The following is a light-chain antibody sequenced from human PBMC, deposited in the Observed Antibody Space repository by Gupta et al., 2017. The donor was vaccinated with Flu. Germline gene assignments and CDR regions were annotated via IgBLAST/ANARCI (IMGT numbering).Light chain of an antibody. V-gene: IGLV1-51*02. CDR1: SSYVENHY. CDR2: YND. Sequence: KVTISSSGGSSYVENHYVSWYQQLPGAAPKHLIYYNDKRPSGIPERFSGTKSDTSATLATTVLQAGDGADYYCATWDSSLNAGVFGGGTKLTGL. J-gene: IGLJ2*01. CDR3: ATWDSSLNAGV.